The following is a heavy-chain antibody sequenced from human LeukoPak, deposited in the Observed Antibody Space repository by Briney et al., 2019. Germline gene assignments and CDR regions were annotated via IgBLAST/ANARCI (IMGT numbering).Heavy chain of an antibody. D-gene: IGHD3-3*01. J-gene: IGHJ6*03. CDR1: GFTFSSYS. CDR3: ARGAYPYDFWSGYREYYYMDV. CDR2: ISCSNSYI. V-gene: IGHV3-21*01. Sequence: PWGSLRLSCAASGFTFSSYSMNWVRQAPGKGLGWVSSISCSNSYIYYADSVKGRFTISRDNAKNSLYLQMNSLRAEDTAVYYCARGAYPYDFWSGYREYYYMDVWGKGTTVTVSS.